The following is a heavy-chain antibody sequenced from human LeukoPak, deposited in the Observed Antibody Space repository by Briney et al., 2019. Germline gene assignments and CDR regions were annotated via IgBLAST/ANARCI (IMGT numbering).Heavy chain of an antibody. D-gene: IGHD6-6*01. V-gene: IGHV1-69*05. J-gene: IGHJ6*03. CDR1: GGTFSSYA. CDR2: IIPIFGTA. CDR3: AVGGAARPDERIFQYYYYYMDV. Sequence: SVKVSCKASGGTFSSYAISWVRQAPGQGLKWMGGIIPIFGTANYAQKFQGRVTITTDESTSTAYMELSSLRSEDTAVYYCAVGGAARPDERIFQYYYYYMDVWGKGTTVTVSS.